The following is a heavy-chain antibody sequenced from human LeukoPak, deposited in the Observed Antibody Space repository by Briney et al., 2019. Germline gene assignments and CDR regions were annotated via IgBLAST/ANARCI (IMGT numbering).Heavy chain of an antibody. Sequence: PGGSLRLSCAASGFTFSSYAMSWVRQAPGKGLEWVSTISGSGYSTYYADSVKGRFTISRDNSKNTLYLQMNSLRAEDTAVYYCAKDHPAYRTGDHYWGQGTLVTVSS. D-gene: IGHD1-14*01. V-gene: IGHV3-23*01. J-gene: IGHJ4*02. CDR1: GFTFSSYA. CDR2: ISGSGYST. CDR3: AKDHPAYRTGDHY.